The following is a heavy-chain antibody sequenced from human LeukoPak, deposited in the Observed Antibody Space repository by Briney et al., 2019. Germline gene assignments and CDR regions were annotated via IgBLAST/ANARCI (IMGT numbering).Heavy chain of an antibody. D-gene: IGHD6-19*01. CDR3: ARAPEFSSGWLLDY. Sequence: KPSETLSLTCTVSGDSISSFYWTWIRQSAGKGLEWIGRIHTSGSTNYSPSLKSRVTMSIDTSKTQFSLKVNSVTAADTGAYYCARAPEFSSGWLLDYWGQGSLVTVSS. J-gene: IGHJ4*02. CDR2: IHTSGST. V-gene: IGHV4-4*07. CDR1: GDSISSFY.